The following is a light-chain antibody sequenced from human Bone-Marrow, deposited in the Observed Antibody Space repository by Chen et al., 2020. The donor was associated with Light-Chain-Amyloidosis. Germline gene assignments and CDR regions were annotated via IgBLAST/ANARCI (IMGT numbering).Light chain of an antibody. Sequence: EIVLTQSPATLSLPPGERATLSCRASQTITTYLAWYQQKPGRAPRLLIYGASYRATGIPARFSGSGSGTDFTLTISSLEPEDFAVFYCQQRSSWPPTFGGGTKVEI. V-gene: IGKV3-11*01. J-gene: IGKJ4*01. CDR3: QQRSSWPPT. CDR2: GAS. CDR1: QTITTY.